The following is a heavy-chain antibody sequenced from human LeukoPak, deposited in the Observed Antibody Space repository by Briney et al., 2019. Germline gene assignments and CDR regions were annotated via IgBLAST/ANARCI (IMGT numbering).Heavy chain of an antibody. CDR1: GCTFTNYA. CDR3: IKGSEY. J-gene: IGHJ4*02. Sequence: GASVKVSCKASGCTFTNYALTWVRQAPGQGREWMGWISAYNGDTNYAQILQGRVTLTADTSTNTAYMELRRLRSDDTAVYYCIKGSEYWGQGTLVTVSS. CDR2: ISAYNGDT. V-gene: IGHV1-18*01.